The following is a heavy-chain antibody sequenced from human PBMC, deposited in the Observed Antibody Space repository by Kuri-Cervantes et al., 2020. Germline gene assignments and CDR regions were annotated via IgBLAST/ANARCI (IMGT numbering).Heavy chain of an antibody. CDR2: MNPNSGNT. CDR1: GGTFSSYA. V-gene: IGHV1-8*02. J-gene: IGHJ6*03. Sequence: ASVKVSCKASGGTFSSYAISWVRQAPGQGLEWMGWMNPNSGNTGYAQKFQGRVTMTRNTSISTAYMELSSLRSEDTAVYYCARIHSSSWPYYYYYYMDVWGKGTTVTVSS. D-gene: IGHD6-13*01. CDR3: ARIHSSSWPYYYYYYMDV.